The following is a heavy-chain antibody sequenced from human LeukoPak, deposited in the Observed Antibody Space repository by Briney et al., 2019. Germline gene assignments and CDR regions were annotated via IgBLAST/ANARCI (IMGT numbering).Heavy chain of an antibody. CDR1: GFTVSDNY. CDR2: FYSGGST. J-gene: IGHJ1*01. Sequence: PGGSLRLSCAASGFTVSDNYMSWVRQAPGKGLEWVSDFYSGGSTRYADSVKGRFTISRDNSKNTLYLQLNSLRAEDTAVYFCASSSWSSEYFHYWGQGTLVTVSS. CDR3: ASSSWSSEYFHY. D-gene: IGHD6-13*01. V-gene: IGHV3-66*01.